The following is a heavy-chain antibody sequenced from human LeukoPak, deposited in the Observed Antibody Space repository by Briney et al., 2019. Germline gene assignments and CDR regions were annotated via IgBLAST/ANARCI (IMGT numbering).Heavy chain of an antibody. V-gene: IGHV4-59*01. Sequence: RTSETLSLTCTVSGGSMSHYYWSWIRQPPGKGLEWIGYIYYSGSTNYNPSLKSRVTISVDTSKNQFSLKLSSVTAADTAVYYCARVGGDYGMDVWGQGTTVTVSS. D-gene: IGHD3-16*01. CDR2: IYYSGST. J-gene: IGHJ6*02. CDR3: ARVGGDYGMDV. CDR1: GGSMSHYY.